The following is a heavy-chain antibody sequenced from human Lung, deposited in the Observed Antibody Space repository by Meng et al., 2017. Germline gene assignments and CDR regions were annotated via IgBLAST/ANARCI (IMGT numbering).Heavy chain of an antibody. CDR3: ARGPTTMAHDFDY. Sequence: QQRGAAGRFKPSGPLLLPCVVPGGSFSDYYGSWIRQPPGKGLEWIGEINHSGSTNYNPSLESRATISVDTSQNNLSLKLSSVTAADSAVYYCARGPTTMAHDFDYWGQGTLVTVSS. CDR2: INHSGST. V-gene: IGHV4-34*01. CDR1: GGSFSDYY. D-gene: IGHD4-11*01. J-gene: IGHJ4*02.